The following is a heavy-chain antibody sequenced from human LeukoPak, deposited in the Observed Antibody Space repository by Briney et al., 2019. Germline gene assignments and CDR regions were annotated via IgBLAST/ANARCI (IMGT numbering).Heavy chain of an antibody. V-gene: IGHV4-34*01. CDR1: GGSFSGYY. CDR2: IYYSGST. J-gene: IGHJ5*02. D-gene: IGHD2-15*01. Sequence: NTSETLSLTCAVYGGSFSGYYWSWIRQPPGKGMEWIGSIYYSGSTYYNPSLKSRVTISVDTSKNQFSLKLSSVTAADTAVYYCATGGTGYCSGGSCYGWFDPWGQGTLVTVSS. CDR3: ATGGTGYCSGGSCYGWFDP.